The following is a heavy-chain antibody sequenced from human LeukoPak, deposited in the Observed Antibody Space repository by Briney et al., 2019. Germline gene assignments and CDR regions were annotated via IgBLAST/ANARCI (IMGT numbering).Heavy chain of an antibody. V-gene: IGHV3-15*01. D-gene: IGHD1-26*01. CDR2: IKAKAHGGTI. CDR1: GFTFINAW. Sequence: AGGSLRLSCAASGFTFINAWMAWVRQAPGKGLEWVGRIKAKAHGGTIEYAAPVKGRFTISRDDSKNTLYLQMNSLKTEDTAVYYCTTDGVGVEGATYDNWGQGTLVSVSS. J-gene: IGHJ4*02. CDR3: TTDGVGVEGATYDN.